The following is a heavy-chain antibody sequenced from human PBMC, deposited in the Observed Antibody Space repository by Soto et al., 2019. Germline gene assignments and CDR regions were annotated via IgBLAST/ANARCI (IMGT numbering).Heavy chain of an antibody. CDR2: IYYSGST. CDR3: ARVQDYYDSSGYYENWVDP. Sequence: SETLSLTCTVSGGSISSGGYYWSWIRQHPGKGLEWIGYIYYSGSTNYNPSLKSRVTISVDTSKNQFSLKLSSVTAADTAVYYCARVQDYYDSSGYYENWVDPWGQGTLVTVSS. D-gene: IGHD3-22*01. J-gene: IGHJ5*02. V-gene: IGHV4-61*08. CDR1: GGSISSGGYY.